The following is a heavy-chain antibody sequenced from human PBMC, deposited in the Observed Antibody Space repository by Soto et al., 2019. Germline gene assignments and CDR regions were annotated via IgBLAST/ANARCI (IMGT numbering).Heavy chain of an antibody. Sequence: QVQLVESGGGVVQPGRSLRLSCAASGFTFSSYGMHWVRQAPGKVLEWVAVISYDGSNQYYADSVKGRFTISRDNSKNTLYLQMNSLRAEDTAVYYCATSITMIVVVITPTFDDWGQGTLVTVSS. CDR2: ISYDGSNQ. J-gene: IGHJ4*02. D-gene: IGHD3-22*01. V-gene: IGHV3-30*03. CDR3: ATSITMIVVVITPTFDD. CDR1: GFTFSSYG.